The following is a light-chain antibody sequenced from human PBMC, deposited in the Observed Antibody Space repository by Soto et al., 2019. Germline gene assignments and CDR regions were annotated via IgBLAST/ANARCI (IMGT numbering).Light chain of an antibody. Sequence: IQMTQSPSSFSASVGDRVTITCRASQSISARLAWYQQKPGKAPKLLIYDASNLESGVPSRFSGSGSGTEFNFTIRSLQPDDFATYYCQQYNRYSWTFGHGTKVDIK. V-gene: IGKV1-5*01. CDR3: QQYNRYSWT. CDR1: QSISAR. CDR2: DAS. J-gene: IGKJ1*01.